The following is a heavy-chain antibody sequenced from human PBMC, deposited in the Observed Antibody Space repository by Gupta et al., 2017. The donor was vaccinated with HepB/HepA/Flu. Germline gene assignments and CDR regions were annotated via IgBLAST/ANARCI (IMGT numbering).Heavy chain of an antibody. CDR2: ISYDGSNK. D-gene: IGHD2-15*01. J-gene: IGHJ3*02. Sequence: QVQLVESGGGVVQPGRSLRLSCAASGFTFSSYAMHWVRQAPGKGLEWVAGISYDGSNKYYADSVKGRFTISRDNSKNTLYLQRNSLRAEDTAVYYCASSILGYCSGGSCYGAFDIWGQWKMVTVSS. CDR1: GFTFSSYA. V-gene: IGHV3-30-3*01. CDR3: ASSILGYCSGGSCYGAFDI.